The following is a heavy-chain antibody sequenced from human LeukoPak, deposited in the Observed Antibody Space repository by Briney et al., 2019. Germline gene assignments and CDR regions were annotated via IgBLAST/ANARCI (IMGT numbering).Heavy chain of an antibody. CDR1: GSTFGNYG. CDR2: TRYDGSEK. CDR3: SGSYSY. D-gene: IGHD1-26*01. Sequence: HPGGSLRLSCVAFGSTFGNYGMHWVRQAPGKGLEWVAFTRYDGSEKYYADSVKGRFIISRDNSKNTLYLQMNSLRAEDTAVYFCSGSYSYWGQGTLVTVSS. V-gene: IGHV3-30*02. J-gene: IGHJ4*02.